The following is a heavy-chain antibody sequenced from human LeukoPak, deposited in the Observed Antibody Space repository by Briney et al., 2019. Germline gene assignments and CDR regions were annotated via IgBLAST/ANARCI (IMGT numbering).Heavy chain of an antibody. Sequence: ASVKVSCKASGYTFTDYYIHWVRQAPGQGLEWMARINPNSGGTNYAQKFQGRVTMTRDTSISTAYMELSRLRSDDTAVYYCARVLLTGYYMDAFDILGEGTRVTVSS. V-gene: IGHV1-2*06. D-gene: IGHD3-9*01. CDR2: INPNSGGT. CDR3: ARVLLTGYYMDAFDI. J-gene: IGHJ3*02. CDR1: GYTFTDYY.